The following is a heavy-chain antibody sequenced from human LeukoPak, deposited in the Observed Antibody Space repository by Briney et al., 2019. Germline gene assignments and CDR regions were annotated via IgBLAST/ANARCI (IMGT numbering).Heavy chain of an antibody. CDR2: ISYEGSNK. J-gene: IGHJ6*02. Sequence: GRSLTLSCAASGFTFSSFGMHWVRQAPGEGLEWVAVISYEGSNKYYADSVKGRFTILRVNSRNTLYLQMNSLRADDTAVYYCAKDQLSEGVGSYYGMDVWGQGTTVTVS. CDR3: AKDQLSEGVGSYYGMDV. CDR1: GFTFSSFG. V-gene: IGHV3-30*18.